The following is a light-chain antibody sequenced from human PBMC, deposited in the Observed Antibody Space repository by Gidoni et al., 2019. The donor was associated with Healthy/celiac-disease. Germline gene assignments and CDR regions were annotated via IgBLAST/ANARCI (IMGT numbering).Light chain of an antibody. CDR2: RNN. J-gene: IGLJ3*02. CDR3: AAWDDSLSGWV. Sequence: QSVLTQPPSASGNPGQRVTISCSGSSSNIGSNYVYWYQHLPGTAPKLLSYRNNQRPSGVPDRFSGSKAGTSASLAISGLRSEDEADYYCAAWDDSLSGWVFGGGTKLTVL. V-gene: IGLV1-47*01. CDR1: SSNIGSNY.